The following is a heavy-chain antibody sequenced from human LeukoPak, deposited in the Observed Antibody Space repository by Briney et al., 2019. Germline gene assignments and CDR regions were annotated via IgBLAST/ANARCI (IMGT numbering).Heavy chain of an antibody. J-gene: IGHJ3*02. V-gene: IGHV3-21*01. CDR3: ARLQGLEDAFDI. Sequence: GGSLRLFCAASGFTFSSYSMTWVRQAPGKGLEWVSSISSSSSYIYYADSVKGRFTISRDNAKNSLYLQMNSLRAEDTAVYYCARLQGLEDAFDIWGQGTMVTVSS. CDR1: GFTFSSYS. D-gene: IGHD3-22*01. CDR2: ISSSSSYI.